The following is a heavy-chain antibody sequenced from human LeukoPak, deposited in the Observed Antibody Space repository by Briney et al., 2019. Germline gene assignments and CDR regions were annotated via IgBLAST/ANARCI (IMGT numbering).Heavy chain of an antibody. V-gene: IGHV1-69*06. CDR2: IIPIFGTA. CDR1: GGTFSSYA. D-gene: IGHD2-2*02. CDR3: ARRDIVVVPAAIIGAFDI. J-gene: IGHJ3*02. Sequence: SVKVSCKASGGTFSSYAISWVRQAPGQGLEWMGGIIPIFGTANYAQKFQGRVTITADKSTSTVYMELSSLRAEDTALYYCARRDIVVVPAAIIGAFDIWGQGTMVTVSS.